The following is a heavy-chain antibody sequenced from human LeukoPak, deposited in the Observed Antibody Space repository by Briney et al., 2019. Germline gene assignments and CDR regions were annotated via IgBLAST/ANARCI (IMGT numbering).Heavy chain of an antibody. CDR1: GFAFSSYA. Sequence: GGSLRLSCTASGFAFSSYAMSWVRQAPGVGLEWVSAIDGGGGRTWHADSVRGRFTISRDNSKNTLFMQMNSLRAEDTAVYYCARADYDSSGSLVYWGQGTLVTVSS. D-gene: IGHD3-22*01. CDR2: IDGGGGRT. V-gene: IGHV3-23*01. J-gene: IGHJ4*02. CDR3: ARADYDSSGSLVY.